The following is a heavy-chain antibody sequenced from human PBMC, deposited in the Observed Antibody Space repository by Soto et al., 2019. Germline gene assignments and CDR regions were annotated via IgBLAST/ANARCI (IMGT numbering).Heavy chain of an antibody. J-gene: IGHJ4*02. CDR1: GGSISSYY. V-gene: IGHV4-59*01. CDR3: ARGDYGSLYFDY. CDR2: IYYSGST. D-gene: IGHD4-17*01. Sequence: TSETLSLTCTVSGGSISSYYWSWIRQPPGKGLEWIGYIYYSGSTNYNPSLKSRVTISVDTSKNQFSLKLSSVTAADTAVYYCARGDYGSLYFDYWGQGTLVTVSS.